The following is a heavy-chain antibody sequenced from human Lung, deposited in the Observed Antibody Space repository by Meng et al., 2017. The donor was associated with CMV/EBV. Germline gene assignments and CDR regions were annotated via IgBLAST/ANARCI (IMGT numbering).Heavy chain of an antibody. Sequence: TITGYYMHWVRQTPGQGLEWMGWINANSGATNYAQKFQGRVTMTRDTSITTAYMELSRLRSDDTALYYCARFNAIFYDSSGHYYDHWGQGTLVTVSS. J-gene: IGHJ4*02. CDR2: INANSGAT. CDR3: ARFNAIFYDSSGHYYDH. CDR1: TITGYY. V-gene: IGHV1-2*02. D-gene: IGHD3-22*01.